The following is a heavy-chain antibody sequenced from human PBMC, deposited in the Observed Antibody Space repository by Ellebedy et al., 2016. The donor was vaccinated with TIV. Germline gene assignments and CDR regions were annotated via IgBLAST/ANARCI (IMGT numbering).Heavy chain of an antibody. CDR3: ASELEGMATFH. D-gene: IGHD5-24*01. V-gene: IGHV1-18*01. CDR1: GGTFSSYG. CDR2: ISAYNGNT. Sequence: ASVKVSXXASGGTFSSYGISWVRQAPGQGLEWMGWISAYNGNTNYAQKLQGRVTMTTDTSTSTAYMELRSLRSDDTAVYYCASELEGMATFHWGQGTLVTVSS. J-gene: IGHJ4*02.